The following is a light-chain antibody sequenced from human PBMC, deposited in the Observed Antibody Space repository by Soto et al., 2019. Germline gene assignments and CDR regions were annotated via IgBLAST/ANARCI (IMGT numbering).Light chain of an antibody. J-gene: IGLJ1*01. CDR1: SSDVGSNDR. CDR3: TLYTRSTTIV. V-gene: IGLV2-18*01. Sequence: QCALTQPPSVSGSPGQSVTISCTGTSSDVGSNDRVSWYQQPPGAAPKLMIYEVTNRPSGVPDRFSGSKSGNTASLTISGLQAEDEADYYCTLYTRSTTIVFGTGTKLTVL. CDR2: EVT.